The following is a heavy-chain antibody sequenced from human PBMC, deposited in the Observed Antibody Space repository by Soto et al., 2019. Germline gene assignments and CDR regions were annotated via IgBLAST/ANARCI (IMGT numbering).Heavy chain of an antibody. CDR3: ARGRGLYNSGRSQLDC. V-gene: IGHV1-69*01. J-gene: IGHJ4*02. CDR1: GDTFSRYT. CDR2: IIPRFGTT. Sequence: QVQLVQSGAEVKKPGSSVRVSCKASGDTFSRYTVNWVRQAPRQGLEWMGGIIPRFGTTNYATRLQGRVTNTADESTNTVYRELSSLRSEDTALYFCARGRGLYNSGRSQLDCCGQGTLLTVSS. D-gene: IGHD3-3*01.